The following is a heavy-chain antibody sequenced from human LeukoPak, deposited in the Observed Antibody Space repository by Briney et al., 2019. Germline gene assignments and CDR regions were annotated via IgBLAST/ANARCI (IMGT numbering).Heavy chain of an antibody. Sequence: PSETLSLTCTVSGGSISSSSYYWGWIRQPPGKGLEWIGSIYYSGSTYYNPSLKSRVTISVDTYKNQFSLKLSSVTAADTAVYYCARAGRMDYHGSGSYFHYYYYYMDVWGKGTTVTVSS. CDR2: IYYSGST. V-gene: IGHV4-39*07. CDR3: ARAGRMDYHGSGSYFHYYYYYMDV. CDR1: GGSISSSSYY. D-gene: IGHD3-10*01. J-gene: IGHJ6*03.